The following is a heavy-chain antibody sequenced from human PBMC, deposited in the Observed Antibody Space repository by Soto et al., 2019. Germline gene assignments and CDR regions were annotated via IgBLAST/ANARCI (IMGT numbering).Heavy chain of an antibody. CDR1: GFTFSNAW. V-gene: IGHV3-15*07. CDR2: IKSKTDGGTT. CDR3: TTXXYYYYXYGMDV. D-gene: IGHD2-2*01. Sequence: EVQLVESGGGLVKPGGSLRLSCAASGFTFSNAWMNWVRQAPGKGLEWVGRIKSKTDGGTTDYAAPVKRXXXXXXXXSXXXXXXXXXXXXXXXXXXXYCTTXXYYYYXYGMDVWGQGTTVTV. J-gene: IGHJ6*02.